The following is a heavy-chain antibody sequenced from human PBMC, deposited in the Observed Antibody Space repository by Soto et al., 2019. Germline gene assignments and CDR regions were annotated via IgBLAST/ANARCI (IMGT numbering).Heavy chain of an antibody. CDR1: GGSISSGSFY. D-gene: IGHD2-15*01. V-gene: IGHV4-39*01. J-gene: IGHJ4*02. Sequence: SETLSLTCTVSGGSISSGSFYWGWIRQPPGKGLEWIGHMFYSGITYYNPSLKSRAAISVDTSKNQFSLKLTSVTAADTAVYFCARRFQWSLNSYFDIWGQGTLVTVS. CDR2: MFYSGIT. CDR3: ARRFQWSLNSYFDI.